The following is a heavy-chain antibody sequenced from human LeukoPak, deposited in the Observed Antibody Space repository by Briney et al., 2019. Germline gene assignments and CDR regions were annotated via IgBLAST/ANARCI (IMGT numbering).Heavy chain of an antibody. CDR2: IIPIFGRA. J-gene: IGHJ3*02. CDR1: GGTFSSYA. CDR3: ARSEGDGGNSGAFDI. Sequence: SVKVSCKASGGTFSSYAISWVRQAPGQGLEWMGGIIPIFGRANYAQKFQGRVTITADESTSTAYMELSSLRSEDTAVYYCARSEGDGGNSGAFDIWGQGTMVTVSS. V-gene: IGHV1-69*13. D-gene: IGHD4-23*01.